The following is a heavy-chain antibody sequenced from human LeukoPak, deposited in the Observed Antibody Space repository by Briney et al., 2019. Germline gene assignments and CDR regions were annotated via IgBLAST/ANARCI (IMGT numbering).Heavy chain of an antibody. CDR2: INPTTGDT. V-gene: IGHV1-2*02. J-gene: IGHJ4*02. CDR1: GYTFTGYY. CDR3: ARAGLVGAVSLAIDY. D-gene: IGHD1-26*01. Sequence: PSVKVSCEASGYTFTGYYLHWVRQAPGQGLEWMGWINPTTGDTNYAQNFQGRVTMTRDASISTAYMELSTLGSDDTAVYYCARAGLVGAVSLAIDYWGQGTLVTVSS.